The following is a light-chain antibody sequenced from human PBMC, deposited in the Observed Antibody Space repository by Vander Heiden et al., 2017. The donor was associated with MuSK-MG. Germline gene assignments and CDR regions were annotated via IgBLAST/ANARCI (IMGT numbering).Light chain of an antibody. CDR3: NSRDSSGNHLL. CDR1: SLRSYD. CDR2: GKN. Sequence: SSELTQDPAVSVALGQTVSVTCQGDSLRSYDASWYQQKPGQAPVLVIYGKNNRHSGIPDRFSGSSSGNTASLTITGAQAEEEADYYCNSRDSSGNHLLFGGGTKRTVL. V-gene: IGLV3-19*01. J-gene: IGLJ2*01.